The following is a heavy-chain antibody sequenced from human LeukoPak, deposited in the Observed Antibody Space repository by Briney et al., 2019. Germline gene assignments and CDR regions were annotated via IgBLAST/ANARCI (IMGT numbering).Heavy chain of an antibody. Sequence: PGGSLRLSCAASGFTLSTLCMSWVRQAPGRGLEWVANINHDGSDKYYVDSVKGRFTISRDNAKNSLYLQMNSLRAEDTAVYYCARDMFSGSYSGVNYWGQGILVTVSS. CDR1: GFTLSTLC. CDR3: ARDMFSGSYSGVNY. CDR2: INHDGSDK. V-gene: IGHV3-7*04. D-gene: IGHD1-26*01. J-gene: IGHJ4*02.